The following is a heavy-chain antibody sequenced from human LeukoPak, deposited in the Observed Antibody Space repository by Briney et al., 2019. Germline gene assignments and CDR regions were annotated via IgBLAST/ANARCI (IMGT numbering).Heavy chain of an antibody. CDR3: AKGGQNFDFWRFDY. D-gene: IGHD3-3*01. J-gene: IGHJ4*02. CDR1: GLTFSTCA. Sequence: PGGSLRLSCAPSGLTFSTCAMRWVPQARGKAGVGVTSFCERGGRIHHADCVKGQLPISRDHSEHTVYAEMNSLRGEDSALFCCAKGGQNFDFWRFDYWGQGTLVPVSS. V-gene: IGHV3-23*01. CDR2: FCERGGRI.